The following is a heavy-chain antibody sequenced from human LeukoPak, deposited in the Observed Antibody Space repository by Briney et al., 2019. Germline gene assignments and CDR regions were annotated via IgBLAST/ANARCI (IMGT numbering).Heavy chain of an antibody. CDR2: IYYSGST. V-gene: IGHV4-39*02. D-gene: IGHD3-22*01. CDR3: ARRYYESSGRSHFFDY. Sequence: SETLSLTCTVSGGSISSSDYYWGWIRQPPGKGLEWFGSIYYSGSTYYNPSLKSRVTISVDTSTNHFSLKLSSVTAPDTAVYYCARRYYESSGRSHFFDYWGQGTLVTVSS. CDR1: GGSISSSDYY. J-gene: IGHJ4*02.